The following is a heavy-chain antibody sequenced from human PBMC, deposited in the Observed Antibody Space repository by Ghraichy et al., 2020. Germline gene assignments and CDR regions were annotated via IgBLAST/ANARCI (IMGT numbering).Heavy chain of an antibody. D-gene: IGHD1-20*01. CDR2: INHSGST. J-gene: IGHJ4*02. CDR3: GRVNFGRGCSQYYFDY. Sequence: SETLSLTCAVYGGSFSGYYWSWIRQPPGKGLEWIGEINHSGSTNYNPSLKSRVTISVDTTKNKFSLKLSSVNAADTAVYYCGRVNFGRGCSQYYFDYWGQGTLVTVSS. V-gene: IGHV4-34*01. CDR1: GGSFSGYY.